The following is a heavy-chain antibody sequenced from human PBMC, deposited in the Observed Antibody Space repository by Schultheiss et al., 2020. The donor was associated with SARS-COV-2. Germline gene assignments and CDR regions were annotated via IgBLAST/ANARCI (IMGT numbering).Heavy chain of an antibody. CDR2: INPNSGGT. V-gene: IGHV1-2*06. D-gene: IGHD3-3*01. CDR3: ARTYDFFSRYGMDV. J-gene: IGHJ6*02. Sequence: ASVKVSCKTSGYTFSNYYMHWVRQAPGQGLEWMGRINPNSGGTNYAQKLQGRVTMTTDTSTSTAYMELRSLRSDDTAVYYCARTYDFFSRYGMDVWGQGTTVTVSS. CDR1: GYTFSNYY.